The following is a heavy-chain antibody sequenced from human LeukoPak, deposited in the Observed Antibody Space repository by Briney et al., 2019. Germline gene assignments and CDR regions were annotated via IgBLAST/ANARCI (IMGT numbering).Heavy chain of an antibody. D-gene: IGHD2-15*01. CDR1: GYIFTSYW. J-gene: IGHJ5*02. Sequence: GGSPMISCKGSGYIFTSYWLGRGRQMPGAGVEGLGIFYPGDSDTRYSPSFQGQVTISADKSISTAYLQWSSLKASDTAMYYWASLPGYCSGGSCFNWFDPWGQGTLVTVSS. V-gene: IGHV5-51*01. CDR2: FYPGDSDT. CDR3: ASLPGYCSGGSCFNWFDP.